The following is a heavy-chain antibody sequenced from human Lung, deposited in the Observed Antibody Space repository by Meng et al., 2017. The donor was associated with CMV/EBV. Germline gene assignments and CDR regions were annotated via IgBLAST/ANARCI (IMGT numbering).Heavy chain of an antibody. J-gene: IGHJ4*02. CDR3: ARLAARGY. CDR1: GFTFSSFD. V-gene: IGHV3-23*01. CDR2: VSDTHGDT. D-gene: IGHD6-6*01. Sequence: SCAASGFTFSSFDMSWVRQAPGKGLEWVSTVSDTHGDTYYADSVTGRFTISRDNSKSTLYLQMNSLRADDTARYYCARLAARGYWGQGTLVTVSS.